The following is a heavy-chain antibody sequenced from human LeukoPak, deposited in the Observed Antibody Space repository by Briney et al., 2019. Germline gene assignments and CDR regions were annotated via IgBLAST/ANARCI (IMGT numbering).Heavy chain of an antibody. CDR3: AKGYYGSGSYGWFDY. D-gene: IGHD3-10*01. J-gene: IGHJ4*02. CDR1: GFTFSSFA. V-gene: IGHV3-23*01. CDR2: ISNSGGST. Sequence: PGGSLRLSCAASGFTFSSFAMTWVRQAPGKGLEWVSAISNSGGSTYYTDSVKGRFTISRDNSKNTLFLHMNSLRAEDTAVYSCAKGYYGSGSYGWFDYWGQGTLVTVSS.